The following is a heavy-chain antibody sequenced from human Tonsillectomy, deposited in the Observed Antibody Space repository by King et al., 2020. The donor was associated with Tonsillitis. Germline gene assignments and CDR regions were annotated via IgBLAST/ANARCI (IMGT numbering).Heavy chain of an antibody. Sequence: VHLVESGGGVVQPGRSLRLSCAASGFMFSNNGMHWVRQAPGKGLEWVALIAYEASYENYADSVKGRFTISRDNSKNTLYLEMNSLRVEDTAVYYCAKDGIGLSDWHFDLWGRGTLVTVSS. CDR2: IAYEASYE. V-gene: IGHV3-30*18. CDR1: GFMFSNNG. CDR3: AKDGIGLSDWHFDL. J-gene: IGHJ2*01. D-gene: IGHD3-16*01.